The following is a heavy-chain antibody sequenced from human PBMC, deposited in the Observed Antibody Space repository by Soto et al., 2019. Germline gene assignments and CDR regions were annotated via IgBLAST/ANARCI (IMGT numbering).Heavy chain of an antibody. J-gene: IGHJ4*02. D-gene: IGHD1-7*01. V-gene: IGHV5-51*03. CDR3: ARPPSGTTTFFDS. CDR2: IYPSDSDT. CDR1: GYSFTSNW. Sequence: EVQQVQSGPEVKKSGESLKISCKGSGYSFTSNWIGWVRQMPGKGLEWMGIIYPSDSDTRYSPSFQGQVTISADKSISTAYLQWSSLKASDTAMYYCARPPSGTTTFFDSWGQGSLVTFSS.